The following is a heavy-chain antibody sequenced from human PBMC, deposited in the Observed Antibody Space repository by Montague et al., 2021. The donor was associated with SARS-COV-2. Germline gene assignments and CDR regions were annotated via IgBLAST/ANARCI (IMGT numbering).Heavy chain of an antibody. CDR3: ARDSLVASYYYYGVDV. Sequence: SETLSLTCTVSGGSISSYYWSWIRQPPGKGLEWIGYIYTSGSTXXXPSXXXRVTMSVDMSKNQLSLNLSSVTAADTAVYYCARDSLVASYYYYGVDVWGQGTTVTVAS. CDR2: IYTSGST. J-gene: IGHJ6*02. V-gene: IGHV4-59*13. D-gene: IGHD2-2*01. CDR1: GGSISSYY.